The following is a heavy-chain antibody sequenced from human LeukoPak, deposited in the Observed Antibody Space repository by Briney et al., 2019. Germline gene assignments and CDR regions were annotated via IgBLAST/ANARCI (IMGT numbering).Heavy chain of an antibody. Sequence: PSETLSLTCAVYGGSFSGYYWSWIRQPPGKGLEWTGEINHSGSTNYNPSLKSRVTISVDTSKNQFSLKLSPVTAADTAVYYCARRGEVAAAYFDYWGQGTLVTVSS. CDR3: ARRGEVAAAYFDY. D-gene: IGHD2-15*01. CDR2: INHSGST. V-gene: IGHV4-34*01. CDR1: GGSFSGYY. J-gene: IGHJ4*02.